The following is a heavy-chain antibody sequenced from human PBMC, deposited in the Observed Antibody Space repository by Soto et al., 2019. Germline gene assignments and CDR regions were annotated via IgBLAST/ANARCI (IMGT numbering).Heavy chain of an antibody. Sequence: SETLSLTCTVSGGSVSSGSYYWSWIRQPPGKGLEWIGYIYYSGSTNYNPSLKSRVTISVDTSKNQFSLKLSSVTAADTAVYYCARDGYLSSYGSGSHFDYWGQGTLVTVSS. V-gene: IGHV4-61*01. CDR2: IYYSGST. CDR1: GGSVSSGSYY. D-gene: IGHD3-10*01. CDR3: ARDGYLSSYGSGSHFDY. J-gene: IGHJ4*02.